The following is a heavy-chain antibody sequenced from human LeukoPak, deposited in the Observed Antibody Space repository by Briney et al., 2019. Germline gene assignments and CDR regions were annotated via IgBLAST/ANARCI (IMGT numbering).Heavy chain of an antibody. CDR3: ARLGSSSNGERY. J-gene: IGHJ4*02. CDR2: ISSSSSYI. D-gene: IGHD6-13*01. Sequence: GGSLRLSCAASGFTFSTYSMNWVRQAPGKGLEWVSSISSSSSYIDYADSVKGRFTISRDNAKNSLYLQMNSLRAEDTAVYYCARLGSSSNGERYWGQGTLVTVSS. V-gene: IGHV3-21*01. CDR1: GFTFSTYS.